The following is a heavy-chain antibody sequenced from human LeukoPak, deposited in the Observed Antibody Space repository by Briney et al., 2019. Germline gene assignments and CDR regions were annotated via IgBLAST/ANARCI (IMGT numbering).Heavy chain of an antibody. Sequence: SETLSPTCSVSGGPIYSYYWSWIRQTAGKGLEWIGRFYVGVGPNYNPSLKSRVTMSVDTSKNQFVLKLSAVTAADTAVYYCARMRPYDSTGYSPGHYMDVWGKGTTVTVYS. CDR1: GGPIYSYY. D-gene: IGHD3-22*01. CDR3: ARMRPYDSTGYSPGHYMDV. V-gene: IGHV4-4*07. CDR2: FYVGVGP. J-gene: IGHJ6*03.